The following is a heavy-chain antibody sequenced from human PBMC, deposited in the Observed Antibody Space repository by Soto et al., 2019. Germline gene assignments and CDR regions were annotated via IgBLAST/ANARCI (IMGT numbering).Heavy chain of an antibody. Sequence: QVQLVQSGAEVKKPGASVKVSCKASGYTFTSYYMHWVRQAPGQGLEWMGIINPSGGSTSYAQKFQGRVTMTRDTSTSTVYMELSSLRSEDTAVYYCARGRAPDYGDYAYYYYYGMDVWGQGTTVTVSS. J-gene: IGHJ6*02. D-gene: IGHD4-17*01. CDR3: ARGRAPDYGDYAYYYYYGMDV. CDR1: GYTFTSYY. V-gene: IGHV1-46*01. CDR2: INPSGGST.